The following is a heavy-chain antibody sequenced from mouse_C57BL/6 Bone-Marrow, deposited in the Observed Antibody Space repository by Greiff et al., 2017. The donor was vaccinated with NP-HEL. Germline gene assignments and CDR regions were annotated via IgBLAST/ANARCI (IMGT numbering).Heavy chain of an antibody. Sequence: VVESGASVKISCKASGYAFSSYWMNWVKQRPGKGLEWIGQIYPGDGDTNYNGKFKGKATLTADKSSSTAYMQLSSLTSEDSAVYFCARRGLDYYGSSSFAYWGQGTLVTVSA. D-gene: IGHD1-1*01. CDR1: GYAFSSYW. CDR3: ARRGLDYYGSSSFAY. J-gene: IGHJ3*01. V-gene: IGHV1-80*01. CDR2: IYPGDGDT.